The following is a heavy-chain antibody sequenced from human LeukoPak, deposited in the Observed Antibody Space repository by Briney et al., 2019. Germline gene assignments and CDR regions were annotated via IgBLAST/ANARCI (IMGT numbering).Heavy chain of an antibody. D-gene: IGHD4-23*01. CDR2: IYYTGNT. J-gene: IGHJ3*02. CDR1: GGSISSSSYY. Sequence: LETLSLTCSVSGGSISSSSYYWGWIRQPPGKGLEWIASIYYTGNTYYNPSLKGRVTISVDTSKNQFSLKLSSVTAADTAVYYRARQRGDDYGGNSGSPNAFDIWGQGTMVTVSS. CDR3: ARQRGDDYGGNSGSPNAFDI. V-gene: IGHV4-39*01.